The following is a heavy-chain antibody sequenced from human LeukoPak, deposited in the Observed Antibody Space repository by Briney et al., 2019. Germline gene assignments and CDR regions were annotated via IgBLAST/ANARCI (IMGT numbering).Heavy chain of an antibody. CDR3: VKPPFITIFGDDAFDI. J-gene: IGHJ3*02. D-gene: IGHD3-3*01. V-gene: IGHV3-64D*09. CDR1: GFTFSSYA. Sequence: PGRTLRLSCSASGFTFSSYAMHWVRQAPGKGLEYVSAISSNGGSTYYGDSVKGRFTISRDNSKNTLYLQMSSLRAEDTAVYYCVKPPFITIFGDDAFDIWGQGTMVDDSS. CDR2: ISSNGGST.